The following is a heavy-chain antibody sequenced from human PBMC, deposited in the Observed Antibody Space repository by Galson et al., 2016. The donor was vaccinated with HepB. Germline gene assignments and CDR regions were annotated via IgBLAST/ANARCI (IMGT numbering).Heavy chain of an antibody. J-gene: IGHJ4*02. V-gene: IGHV3-7*01. D-gene: IGHD3-10*01. CDR3: SREMTGSYFD. Sequence: LRLSCAASGFTFNAHWMNWVRQAPGKGLEWVANIRGDGIVSYYAESVRGRFTISRDNAKNSLYLQMDGLRVDETAVYYCSREMTGSYFDWGQGTLVTVSP. CDR1: GFTFNAHW. CDR2: IRGDGIVS.